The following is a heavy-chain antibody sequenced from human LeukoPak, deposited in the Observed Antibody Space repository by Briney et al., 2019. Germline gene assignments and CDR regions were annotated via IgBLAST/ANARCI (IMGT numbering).Heavy chain of an antibody. CDR1: GFPFIEYS. D-gene: IGHD1-1*01. V-gene: IGHV3-48*01. CDR2: IGIDSGNT. J-gene: IGHJ4*02. Sequence: GGSLRLSCTASGFPFIEYSMNWVRQVPGKGLEWISYIGIDSGNTKYADSVRGRFPISAVKAKNSLYLQMNSLRVEDTAVYYCARDHNYAFDNWGQGTLVSVAS. CDR3: ARDHNYAFDN.